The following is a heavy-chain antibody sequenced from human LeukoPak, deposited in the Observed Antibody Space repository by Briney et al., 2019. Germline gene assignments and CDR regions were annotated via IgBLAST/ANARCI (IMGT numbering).Heavy chain of an antibody. CDR2: IRNKADGGAT. Sequence: GGSLRLSCAASGFTFGDYAMSWFRQAPGKGLEWVGFIRNKADGGATAYAASVKGRFTISRDDSNSIAYLQMNSLKIEDTAVYYCTRDRPIDYWGQGIPVTVSS. V-gene: IGHV3-49*03. CDR3: TRDRPIDY. CDR1: GFTFGDYA. J-gene: IGHJ4*02.